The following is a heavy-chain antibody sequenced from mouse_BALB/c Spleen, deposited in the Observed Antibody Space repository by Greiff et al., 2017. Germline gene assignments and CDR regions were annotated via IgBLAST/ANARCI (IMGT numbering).Heavy chain of an antibody. CDR1: GYTFTSYW. D-gene: IGHD2-14*01. CDR2: IYPGNSDT. V-gene: IGHV1-5*01. Sequence: VQLQQSGTVLARPGASVTMSCKASGYTFTSYWMHWVKQRPGQGLEWIGAIYPGNSDTSYNQKFKGKAKLTAVTSTSTAYMELSSLTNEDSAVYYCTRGYPYYFDYWGQGTTLTVSS. CDR3: TRGYPYYFDY. J-gene: IGHJ2*01.